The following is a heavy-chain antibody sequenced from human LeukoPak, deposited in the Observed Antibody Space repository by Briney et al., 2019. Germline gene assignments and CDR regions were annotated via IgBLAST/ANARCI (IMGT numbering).Heavy chain of an antibody. CDR2: IKQDGSEK. CDR1: GFTFSSYW. Sequence: GGSLRLSCAASGFTFSSYWMSWVRQAPGKGLEWVANIKQDGSEKYYVDSVKGRFTISRDNAKNSLYLQMNSLRAEDTAVYYCXXXXSGYYLEYYFDYWGQGTLVTVSS. CDR3: XXXXSGYYLEYYFDY. J-gene: IGHJ4*02. D-gene: IGHD3-22*01. V-gene: IGHV3-7*01.